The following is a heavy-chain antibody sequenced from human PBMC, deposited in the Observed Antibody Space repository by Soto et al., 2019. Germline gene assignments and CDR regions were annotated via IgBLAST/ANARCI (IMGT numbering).Heavy chain of an antibody. CDR2: IWNDGNGY. CDR3: ARRQITALQRGAAYAGGGMDV. Sequence: QVQLVESGGGVVQPGRSLRLSCAASGFNFNSYGMHWVRQAPGKGLECVAVIWNDGNGYYYANSVKGRFTISRDNSKKTLYLQMGSLKVEDSAVYSCARRQITALQRGAAYAGGGMDVWGQGTTVTGSS. D-gene: IGHD2-21*01. CDR1: GFNFNSYG. J-gene: IGHJ6*02. V-gene: IGHV3-33*01.